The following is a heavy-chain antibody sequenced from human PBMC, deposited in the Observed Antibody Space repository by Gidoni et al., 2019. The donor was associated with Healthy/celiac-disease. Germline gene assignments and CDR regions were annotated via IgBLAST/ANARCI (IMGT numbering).Heavy chain of an antibody. V-gene: IGHV1-24*01. CDR3: ATDFPYCGGDCYGY. J-gene: IGHJ4*02. Sequence: QVQLVQSGAEVKKPGASVKVSGKVSGSTLPELSMHWVRQAPGKGLEWMGGFDPEDGETIYEQKFQGRVTMTEDTSTDTAYMELSSLRSEDTAVYYCATDFPYCGGDCYGYWGQGTLVTVSS. CDR1: GSTLPELS. CDR2: FDPEDGET. D-gene: IGHD2-21*01.